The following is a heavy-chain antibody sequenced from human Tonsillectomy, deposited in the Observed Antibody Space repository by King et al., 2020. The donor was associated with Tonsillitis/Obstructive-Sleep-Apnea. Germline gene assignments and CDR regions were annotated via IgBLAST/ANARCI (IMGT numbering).Heavy chain of an antibody. CDR1: GYTFTSYG. V-gene: IGHV1-18*01. D-gene: IGHD2-2*01. CDR2: ISAYNGNT. Sequence: QLVQSGAEVKKPGASVKVSCKASGYTFTSYGISWVRQAPGQGLEWMGWISAYNGNTNYAQKLQGRVTMTTDTSTSTAYMELRSLRSDDTAVYYCAGVIVVVPAAGEGYYYYGMDVWGQGTTATVSS. CDR3: AGVIVVVPAAGEGYYYYGMDV. J-gene: IGHJ6*02.